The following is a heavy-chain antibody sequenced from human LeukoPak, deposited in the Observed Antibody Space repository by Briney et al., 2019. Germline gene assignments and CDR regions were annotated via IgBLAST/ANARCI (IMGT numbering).Heavy chain of an antibody. V-gene: IGHV4-4*07. CDR1: GGSISGYY. CDR3: ASSQYYDSSGYYSLYYFDY. J-gene: IGHJ4*02. Sequence: SETLSLTCSVSGGSISGYYWSWIRQPAGKGLEWIGRIYTSGSTNYNPSLKSRVTMSVDTSKSQFSLKLSSVTAADTAVYHCASSQYYDSSGYYSLYYFDYWGQGTLVTVSS. D-gene: IGHD3-22*01. CDR2: IYTSGST.